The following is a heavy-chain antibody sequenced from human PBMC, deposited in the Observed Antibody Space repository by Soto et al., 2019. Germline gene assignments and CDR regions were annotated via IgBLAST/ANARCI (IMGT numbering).Heavy chain of an antibody. Sequence: QVQLVESGGGVVQPGKSLRLSCAASGFTFSNFAIHRVRQAPGKGLEWVAVISYHGSNKYYADSVKGRFTISRDNSKNTLYLQMNSLSAEDTAVYYCARDGVDTAVWYFDLWGRGTLVAVSS. D-gene: IGHD5-18*01. CDR1: GFTFSNFA. CDR2: ISYHGSNK. V-gene: IGHV3-30-3*01. CDR3: ARDGVDTAVWYFDL. J-gene: IGHJ2*01.